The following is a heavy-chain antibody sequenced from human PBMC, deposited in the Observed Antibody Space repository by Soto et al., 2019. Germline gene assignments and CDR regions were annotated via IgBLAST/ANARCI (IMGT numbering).Heavy chain of an antibody. CDR3: ARGDEIHSSSSIFFWFDP. D-gene: IGHD6-6*01. CDR1: GYTFTGYY. V-gene: IGHV1-2*04. CDR2: INPNSGGT. Sequence: ASVKVSCKASGYTFTGYYMHWVRQAPGQGLEWMGWINPNSGGTNYAQKFQGWVTMTRDTSISTAYMELSRLRSDATAAYYCARGDEIHSSSSIFFWFDPWGQGTLVTVSS. J-gene: IGHJ5*02.